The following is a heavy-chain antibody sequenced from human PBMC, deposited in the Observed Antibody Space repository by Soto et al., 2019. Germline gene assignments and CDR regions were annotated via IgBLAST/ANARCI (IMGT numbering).Heavy chain of an antibody. J-gene: IGHJ5*02. CDR3: ARRLYGDYEGYAFDP. V-gene: IGHV4-30-4*01. Sequence: SETLSLTCTVSGGSISSGDYYWSWIRQPPGKGLEWIGYIYYSGSTYYNPSLKSRVTISVDTSKNQFSLKLSSVTAADTAVYYCARRLYGDYEGYAFDPWGQGTLVTVSS. CDR2: IYYSGST. CDR1: GGSISSGDYY. D-gene: IGHD4-17*01.